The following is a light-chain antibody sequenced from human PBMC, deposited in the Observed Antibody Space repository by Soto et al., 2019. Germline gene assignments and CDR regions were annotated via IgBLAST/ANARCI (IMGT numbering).Light chain of an antibody. CDR1: QSLVYSDGNIY. CDR2: KVS. V-gene: IGKV2-30*01. CDR3: MQCTRWPPIT. J-gene: IGKJ5*01. Sequence: DVVLTQSPLSLPVTLGQPASISCRSTQSLVYSDGNIYLNWFQQRPGQSPRRLIYKVSNRDSGVPDRFSGSGSGKDFTLNISRVEAEDVGVYYCMQCTRWPPITFGQGTRLEIK.